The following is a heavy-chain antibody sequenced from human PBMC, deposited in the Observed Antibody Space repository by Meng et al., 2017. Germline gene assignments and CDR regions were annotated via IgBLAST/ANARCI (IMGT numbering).Heavy chain of an antibody. CDR1: GFTFGDYA. CDR2: IRSKTYGAAP. J-gene: IGHJ4*02. D-gene: IGHD5-24*01. V-gene: IGHV3-49*03. CDR3: NSNRWLEFGG. Sequence: GESLKISCKASGFTFGDYAISWFRPAPGKGLEWVGFIRSKTYGAAPEYAASVKGRLTISRDDSKSIAYLQMNSRKTEDTAVYYWNSNRWLEFGGWGQGTPVTVSS.